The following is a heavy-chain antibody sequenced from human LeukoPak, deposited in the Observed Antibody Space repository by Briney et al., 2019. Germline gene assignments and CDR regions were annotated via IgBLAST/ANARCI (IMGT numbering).Heavy chain of an antibody. J-gene: IGHJ4*02. CDR1: VFTFKTYC. CDR2: INVDGSGA. V-gene: IGHV3-74*01. D-gene: IGHD6-19*01. CDR3: ARATRIYSSGSYYSFAS. Sequence: GGSLRLSCAAAVFTFKTYCMHWVRQAPGKGLVWVSHINVDGSGATYADSVKGRFTISRDNAKNTLYLHMNSLRAEATAVYYCARATRIYSSGSYYSFASSGQGTLVTVSS.